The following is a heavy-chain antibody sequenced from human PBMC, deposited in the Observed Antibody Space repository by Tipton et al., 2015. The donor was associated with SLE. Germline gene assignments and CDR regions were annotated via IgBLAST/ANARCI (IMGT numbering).Heavy chain of an antibody. D-gene: IGHD3-22*01. V-gene: IGHV4-38-2*01. J-gene: IGHJ3*02. CDR2: LYQSGST. CDR1: GYSISSEYY. Sequence: GLVKPSETLSLICAVSGYSISSEYYWGWIRQPPGKGLEWIGLLYQSGSTFYNPSLMGRVTISLDTSKNQLYLTLSSVTAAVTAVYYCSTYHNIVTEYYDPKSINAFDRWGRGTMVSVSS. CDR3: STYHNIVTEYYDPKSINAFDR.